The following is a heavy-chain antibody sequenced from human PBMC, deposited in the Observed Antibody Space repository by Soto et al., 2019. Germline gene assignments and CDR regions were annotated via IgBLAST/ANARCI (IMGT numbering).Heavy chain of an antibody. J-gene: IGHJ3*02. CDR2: IIPIFGTA. V-gene: IGHV1-69*01. D-gene: IGHD3-16*02. Sequence: QVQLVQSGAEVKKPGSSVKVSCKASGGTFSSYAISWVRQAPGQGLEWMGGIIPIFGTANYAQKFQGRVTITADESTSTAYMELSSLRSEDTAVYYCATLMITFGGVIAPHAFDIWGQGTMVTVSS. CDR1: GGTFSSYA. CDR3: ATLMITFGGVIAPHAFDI.